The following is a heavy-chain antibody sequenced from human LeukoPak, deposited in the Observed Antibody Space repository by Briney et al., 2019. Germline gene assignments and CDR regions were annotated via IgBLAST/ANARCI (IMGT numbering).Heavy chain of an antibody. V-gene: IGHV1-46*01. CDR1: GYTFTSYY. Sequence: ASVKVSCKASGYTFTSYYMHWVRHAHGHGLEWMGIINPSGGSTSYAQKFQGRVTMTRDTSTSTVYMGLISLRSEDTAVYYCASERLWLDYWGQGTLVTVSS. CDR2: INPSGGST. D-gene: IGHD5-18*01. J-gene: IGHJ4*02. CDR3: ASERLWLDY.